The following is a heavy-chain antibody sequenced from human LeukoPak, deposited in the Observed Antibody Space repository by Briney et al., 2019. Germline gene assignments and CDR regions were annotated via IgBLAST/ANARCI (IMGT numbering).Heavy chain of an antibody. CDR2: MNPNSGNT. V-gene: IGHV1-8*01. J-gene: IGHJ5*02. CDR1: GYTFTSYD. Sequence: ASVKVSCKASGYTFTSYDINWVRQATAQGLEWMGWMNPNSGNTGYAQKFQGRVTMTRNTSISTAYMELSSLRSEDTAVYYCARYPSLWFGEYNWFDPWGQGTLVTVSS. D-gene: IGHD3-10*01. CDR3: ARYPSLWFGEYNWFDP.